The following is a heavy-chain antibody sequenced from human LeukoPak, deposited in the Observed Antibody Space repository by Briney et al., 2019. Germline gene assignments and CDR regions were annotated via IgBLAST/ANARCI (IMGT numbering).Heavy chain of an antibody. CDR1: GFTLSGYA. V-gene: IGHV3-23*01. CDR2: ISGSGVST. Sequence: GGSLRLSCAASGFTLSGYAMSWVRQAPGKGLDWVSAISGSGVSTYYADSVKGRFTISRDNSKNTLYLQMNSLRAEDTAVYYCAKERVRSSGPYFDYRGQGTLVTVSS. D-gene: IGHD5-18*01. CDR3: AKERVRSSGPYFDY. J-gene: IGHJ4*02.